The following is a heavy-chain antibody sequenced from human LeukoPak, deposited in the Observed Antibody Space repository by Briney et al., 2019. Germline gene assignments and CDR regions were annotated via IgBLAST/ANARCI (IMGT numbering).Heavy chain of an antibody. V-gene: IGHV4-59*01. CDR2: ISYSGST. J-gene: IGHJ4*02. D-gene: IGHD6-19*01. Sequence: PSETLSLTCTVSGGSISSYYWSWIRQPPGKGLEWIGYISYSGSTNYNPSLKSRVSISVDTSKNQFSLKLRSVTAADTAVYYCARGRGQWQPPNEFDYWGQGTLVTGSS. CDR1: GGSISSYY. CDR3: ARGRGQWQPPNEFDY.